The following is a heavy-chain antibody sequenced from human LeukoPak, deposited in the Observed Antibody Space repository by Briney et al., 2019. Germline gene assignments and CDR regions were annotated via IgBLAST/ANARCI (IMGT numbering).Heavy chain of an antibody. Sequence: GGSLRLSCAASGFTFSSYWMHWVRQAPGKGLMWVSRINSDGSRTTYADSVRGRFTISRDNSKDTLYLQMNSLRAEDTAVYYCASTNAYNRDYSYYYGMDVWGQGTTVTVSS. J-gene: IGHJ6*02. D-gene: IGHD1-7*01. V-gene: IGHV3-74*01. CDR2: INSDGSRT. CDR1: GFTFSSYW. CDR3: ASTNAYNRDYSYYYGMDV.